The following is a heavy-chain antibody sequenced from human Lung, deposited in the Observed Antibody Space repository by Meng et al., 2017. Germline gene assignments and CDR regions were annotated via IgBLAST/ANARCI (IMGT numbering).Heavy chain of an antibody. CDR1: GGSISSGNYH. CDR2: VSPSGST. D-gene: IGHD3-22*01. CDR3: ARAGHYYDKSGYWDFFDY. Sequence: LRLSCTVSGGSISSGNYHWSWIRQPAGKGLEWIGRVSPSGSTNYNPSLKSRVTISVDMSKNQFSLKLDSVTAADSAVYYCARAGHYYDKSGYWDFFDYWGQGTLVTVSS. J-gene: IGHJ4*02. V-gene: IGHV4-61*02.